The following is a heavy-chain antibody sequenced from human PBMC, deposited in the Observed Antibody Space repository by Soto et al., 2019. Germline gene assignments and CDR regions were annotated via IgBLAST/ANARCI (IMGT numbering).Heavy chain of an antibody. Sequence: PGGSLRLSCAASGFTFSSYAMSWVRQAPGKGLEWVSAISGSGVSTYYADSVKGRFTISRDNSKNTLYLQMNSLRAEDTAVYYSAKSPGMYYYDSSGYSHYDYWGQGTLVTVSS. CDR1: GFTFSSYA. CDR3: AKSPGMYYYDSSGYSHYDY. D-gene: IGHD3-22*01. J-gene: IGHJ4*02. V-gene: IGHV3-23*01. CDR2: ISGSGVST.